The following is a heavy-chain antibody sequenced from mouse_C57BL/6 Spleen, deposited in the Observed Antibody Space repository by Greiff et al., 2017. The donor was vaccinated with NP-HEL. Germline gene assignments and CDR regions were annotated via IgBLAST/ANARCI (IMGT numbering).Heavy chain of an antibody. Sequence: EVQVVESEGGLVQPGSSMKLSCTASGFTFSDYYMAWVRQVPEKGLEWVANINYDGSSTYYLDSLKSRFIISRDNAKNILYLQMSSLKSEDTATYYCARGDDYGYAMDYWGQGTSVTVSS. D-gene: IGHD2-4*01. V-gene: IGHV5-16*01. CDR1: GFTFSDYY. J-gene: IGHJ4*01. CDR3: ARGDDYGYAMDY. CDR2: INYDGSST.